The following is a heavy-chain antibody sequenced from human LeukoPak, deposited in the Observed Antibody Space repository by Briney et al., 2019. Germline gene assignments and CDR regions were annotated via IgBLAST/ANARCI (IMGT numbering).Heavy chain of an antibody. CDR3: AKDGRYYGSTNWFDP. D-gene: IGHD3-10*01. CDR1: GFTFSSYA. Sequence: GGSLRLSCAASGFTFSSYAMSWVRQAPGKGLEWVSAISGSGGSTYYAVSVKGRFTISRDNSKNTLYLQMDSLRAEDTAVYYCAKDGRYYGSTNWFDPWGQGTLVTVSS. CDR2: ISGSGGST. V-gene: IGHV3-23*01. J-gene: IGHJ5*02.